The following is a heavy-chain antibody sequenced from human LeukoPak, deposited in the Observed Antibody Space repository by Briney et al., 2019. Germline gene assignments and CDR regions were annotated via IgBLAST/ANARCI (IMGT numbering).Heavy chain of an antibody. Sequence: ASVKVSCKASGYTFTGYYIHWVRQAPGQGPEWMGWINPNRGGTNYEQKFQGRVTMTRDTSISTAYMELSGLRSDDTAVYYCARELQSGTYSEYYFDYWGQGTLVTVSS. D-gene: IGHD1-26*01. CDR3: ARELQSGTYSEYYFDY. CDR2: INPNRGGT. J-gene: IGHJ4*02. CDR1: GYTFTGYY. V-gene: IGHV1-2*02.